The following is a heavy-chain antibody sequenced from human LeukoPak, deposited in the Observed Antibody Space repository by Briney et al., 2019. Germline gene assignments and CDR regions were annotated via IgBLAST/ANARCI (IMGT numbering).Heavy chain of an antibody. V-gene: IGHV3-30*02. CDR2: IRYDGSNK. Sequence: GGSLRLSCAASGFSFSSYGMYWVRQAPGKGLEWVAFIRYDGSNKYYADSVKGRFTISRDNAKNTLYLQMNSLRAEDTAVYYCARALQLWYDDAFDIWGQGTMVTVSS. J-gene: IGHJ3*02. CDR1: GFSFSSYG. D-gene: IGHD5-18*01. CDR3: ARALQLWYDDAFDI.